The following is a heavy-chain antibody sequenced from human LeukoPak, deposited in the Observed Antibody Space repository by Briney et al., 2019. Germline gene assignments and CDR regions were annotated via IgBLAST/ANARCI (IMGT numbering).Heavy chain of an antibody. CDR3: AGVTLDYGDYVYYFDY. J-gene: IGHJ4*02. D-gene: IGHD4-17*01. CDR2: ISAYNGNT. CDR1: GYTFTSYG. Sequence: GASVKVSCKASGYTFTSYGISWVRQAPGQGLEWMGWISAYNGNTNYAQKLQGRVTMTTDTSTSTAYMELRSLRSDDTAVYYCAGVTLDYGDYVYYFDYWGQGTLVTVSS. V-gene: IGHV1-18*01.